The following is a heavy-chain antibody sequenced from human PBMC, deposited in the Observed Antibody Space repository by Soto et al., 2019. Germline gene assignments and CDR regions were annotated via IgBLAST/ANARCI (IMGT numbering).Heavy chain of an antibody. D-gene: IGHD3-22*01. CDR1: GFTFSNYW. J-gene: IGHJ4*02. CDR2: INSDGSTT. V-gene: IGHV3-74*01. Sequence: EVQLVESGGGLVQPGGSLRLSCAASGFTFSNYWMHWVRQAPGKGLVWVSRINSDGSTTTYADSVKGRFTISRDNAKNTLYLQMNSMRAEDTAVYYCARGRYESSGNIDYWGQGTLVTVSS. CDR3: ARGRYESSGNIDY.